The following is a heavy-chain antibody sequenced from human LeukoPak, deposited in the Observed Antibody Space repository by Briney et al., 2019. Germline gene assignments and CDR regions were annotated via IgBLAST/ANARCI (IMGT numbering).Heavy chain of an antibody. V-gene: IGHV1-2*02. Sequence: VASVKVSCKASGYTFTGYYMHWVRQAPGQGLEWMGWINPNSGGTNYAQKFQGRVTMTRDTSMSTAYMELSRLRSDDTAVYYCARPLRYYDFWSGYYHWGQGTLVTVSS. CDR1: GYTFTGYY. CDR3: ARPLRYYDFWSGYYH. D-gene: IGHD3-3*01. J-gene: IGHJ4*02. CDR2: INPNSGGT.